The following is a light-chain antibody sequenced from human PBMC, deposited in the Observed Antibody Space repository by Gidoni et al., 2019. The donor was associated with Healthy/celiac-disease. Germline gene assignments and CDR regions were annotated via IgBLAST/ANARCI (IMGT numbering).Light chain of an antibody. CDR1: QSIGSW. CDR3: QQYYNSWT. J-gene: IGKJ1*01. V-gene: IGKV1-5*01. Sequence: DIQMTQSPSTLSASGGDRVTITCRASQSIGSWLAWYQQKPGKVPSRFSGTRSGTEFTLAISSLQPDDFATYYCQQYYNSWTFGQXTKVEIK.